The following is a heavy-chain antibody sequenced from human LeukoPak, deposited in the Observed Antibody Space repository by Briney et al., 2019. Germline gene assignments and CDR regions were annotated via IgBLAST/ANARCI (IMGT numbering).Heavy chain of an antibody. CDR1: GGSFSGYY. CDR2: INHSGST. D-gene: IGHD3-22*01. Sequence: SETLSLTCAVYGGSFSGYYWSWIRQPPGKGLEWIGEINHSGSTNYNPSLKSRVTISVDTSKNQFSLKLSSVTAADTAVYYCTRFSIVVVITDAFDIWGQGTMVTVSS. V-gene: IGHV4-34*01. J-gene: IGHJ3*02. CDR3: TRFSIVVVITDAFDI.